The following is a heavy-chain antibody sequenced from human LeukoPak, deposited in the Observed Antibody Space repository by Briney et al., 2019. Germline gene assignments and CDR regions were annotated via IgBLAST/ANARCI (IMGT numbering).Heavy chain of an antibody. Sequence: GGSLRLSCAASGFTFSDYYMSWIRQAPGKGLEWASYISSSGSTIYYADSVKGRFTISRDNAKNSLYLQMNSLRAEDTAVYYCAKPRNAVYYGAFDIWGQGTMVTVSS. J-gene: IGHJ3*02. CDR3: AKPRNAVYYGAFDI. D-gene: IGHD3-10*01. V-gene: IGHV3-11*01. CDR1: GFTFSDYY. CDR2: ISSSGSTI.